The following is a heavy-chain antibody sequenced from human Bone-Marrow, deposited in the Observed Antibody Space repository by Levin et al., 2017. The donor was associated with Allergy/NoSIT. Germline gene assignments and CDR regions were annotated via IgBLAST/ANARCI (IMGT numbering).Heavy chain of an antibody. J-gene: IGHJ6*02. CDR1: RFTFSIYA. Sequence: GGSLRLSCAASRFTFSIYAMHWARQAPGKGLEWLGVISYDGNNIHYADSVKGRFTISRDNSENTLYLQMSSLRVDDTAVYYCARSGGGDYYYGMDVWGQGTTVTVSS. CDR2: ISYDGNNI. V-gene: IGHV3-30-3*01. D-gene: IGHD3-10*01. CDR3: ARSGGGDYYYGMDV.